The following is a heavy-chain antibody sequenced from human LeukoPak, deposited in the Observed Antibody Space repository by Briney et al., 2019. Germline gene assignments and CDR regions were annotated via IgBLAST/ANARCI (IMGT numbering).Heavy chain of an antibody. CDR1: GGSTSSYY. V-gene: IGHV4-59*08. D-gene: IGHD3-22*01. J-gene: IGHJ4*02. CDR3: ARLRRDSSGYYSKSALYFDY. Sequence: SETLSLTCTVSGGSTSSYYWSWIRQPPGKGLEWIGYIYYSGSTNYNPSLKSRVTISVDTSKNQFSLKVSSVTAADTAVYYCARLRRDSSGYYSKSALYFDYWGQGTLVTVSS. CDR2: IYYSGST.